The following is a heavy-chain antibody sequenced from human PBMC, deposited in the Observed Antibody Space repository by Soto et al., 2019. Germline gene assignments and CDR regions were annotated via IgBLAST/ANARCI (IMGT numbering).Heavy chain of an antibody. CDR1: GYTFTNYA. Sequence: ASVKVSCKASGYTFTNYAIHWVRQAPGQRLEWMGWINAGNGKTKYSQKFQGRVTITRDTSASTAYMELSSLTSEDTALYYCARDLWLGESFRYYFDYWAQGTLVTVSS. CDR2: INAGNGKT. CDR3: ARDLWLGESFRYYFDY. D-gene: IGHD3-10*01. V-gene: IGHV1-3*01. J-gene: IGHJ4*01.